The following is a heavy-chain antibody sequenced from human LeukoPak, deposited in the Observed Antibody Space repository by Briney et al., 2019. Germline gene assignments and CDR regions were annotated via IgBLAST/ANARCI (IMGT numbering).Heavy chain of an antibody. CDR2: ISGSGGST. CDR3: AKSGANYDFWSGYYLVNWFDP. V-gene: IGHV3-23*01. CDR1: GFTFSSYA. D-gene: IGHD3-3*01. J-gene: IGHJ5*02. Sequence: QPGGSLRLSCAASGFTFSSYAMSWVRQAPGKGLEWVSAISGSGGSTYYADSVKGRFTISRDNSKNTLYLQMNSLRAEDTAVYYCAKSGANYDFWSGYYLVNWFDPWGQGTLVTVSS.